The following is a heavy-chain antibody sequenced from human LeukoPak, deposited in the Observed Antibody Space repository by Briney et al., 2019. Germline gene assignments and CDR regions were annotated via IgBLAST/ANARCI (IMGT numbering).Heavy chain of an antibody. V-gene: IGHV2-5*02. D-gene: IGHD2-2*01. Sequence: SGPTLVKPTQTLTLTCTSSGFALSTSGAGVGWIRHPPGKALAWLSLIYWDDDKRYSPSLKSRLTITKDTSKNQVVLTMTNMDPVDTATYYCAHRGDIVVVPGYAFDIWGQGTMVTVSS. J-gene: IGHJ3*02. CDR1: GFALSTSGAG. CDR3: AHRGDIVVVPGYAFDI. CDR2: IYWDDDK.